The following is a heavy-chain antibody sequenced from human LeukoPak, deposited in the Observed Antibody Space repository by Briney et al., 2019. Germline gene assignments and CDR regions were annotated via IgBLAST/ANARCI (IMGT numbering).Heavy chain of an antibody. D-gene: IGHD1-26*01. CDR3: TRGRRATHDY. J-gene: IGHJ4*02. V-gene: IGHV3-49*04. Sequence: GGSLRLSCAASGYTFSRDGMSWVRQAPGKGLEWVGFIRSKAYGGTTEYAASVKGRFTISRDDSKSIAYLQMNSLKTEDTAVYYCTRGRRATHDYWGQGTLVTVSS. CDR2: IRSKAYGGTT. CDR1: GYTFSRDG.